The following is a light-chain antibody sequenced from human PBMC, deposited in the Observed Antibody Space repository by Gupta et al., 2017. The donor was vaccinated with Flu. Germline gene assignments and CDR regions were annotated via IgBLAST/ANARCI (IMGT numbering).Light chain of an antibody. J-gene: IGLJ3*02. Sequence: QFVLTPPPSVSAAPGQRVTISCTGSTSNIGAGYDVHWYQQVPGRAPKRLIFGNNNRPSGVADRFSGSKSGTSASLAIAGLQAEDEADYYCQSYDNSLSGSKVFGGGTKLTVL. CDR3: QSYDNSLSGSKV. V-gene: IGLV1-40*01. CDR1: TSNIGAGYD. CDR2: GNN.